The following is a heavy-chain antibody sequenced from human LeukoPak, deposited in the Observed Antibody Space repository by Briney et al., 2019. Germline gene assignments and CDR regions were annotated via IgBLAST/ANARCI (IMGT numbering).Heavy chain of an antibody. CDR1: GFDFSSNG. Sequence: PGGSLRLSCAASGFDFSSNGMSWVRQAPGKGPEWVSAISGSGGSTYYADSVKGRFTISRDKSKNTLYLQMNSLRAEDTAVYYCAKDISGSYRPHYFDYWGQGTLVTVSS. D-gene: IGHD1-26*01. CDR3: AKDISGSYRPHYFDY. J-gene: IGHJ4*02. V-gene: IGHV3-23*01. CDR2: ISGSGGST.